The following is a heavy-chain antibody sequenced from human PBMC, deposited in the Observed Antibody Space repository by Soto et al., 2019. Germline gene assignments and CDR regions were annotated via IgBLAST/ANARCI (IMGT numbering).Heavy chain of an antibody. J-gene: IGHJ4*02. CDR1: GGSFSGYY. CDR3: ARLEGSGSYFDSLDY. CDR2: INHSGST. D-gene: IGHD3-10*01. Sequence: QVQLQQWGAGLLKPSETLSLTCAVYGGSFSGYYWSWIRQPPGKGLEWIGEINHSGSTNYNPSLKSRVTISVDTSKNQFSLKLSSVTAADTAVYYCARLEGSGSYFDSLDYWGQGTLVTVS. V-gene: IGHV4-34*01.